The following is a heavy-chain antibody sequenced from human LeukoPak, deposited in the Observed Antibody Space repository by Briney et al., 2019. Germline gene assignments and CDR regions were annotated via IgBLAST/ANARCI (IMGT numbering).Heavy chain of an antibody. CDR2: INPNSGGT. CDR1: GYTFTGYS. V-gene: IGHV1-2*02. CDR3: ARGGRYCSGGSCYLTYFDY. J-gene: IGHJ4*02. D-gene: IGHD2-15*01. Sequence: ASVKVSCKASGYTFTGYSTHWVRQAPGQGLEWMGWINPNSGGTNYAQKFQGRVTMTRDTSISTAYMELSRLRSDDTAVYYCARGGRYCSGGSCYLTYFDYWGQGTLVTVSS.